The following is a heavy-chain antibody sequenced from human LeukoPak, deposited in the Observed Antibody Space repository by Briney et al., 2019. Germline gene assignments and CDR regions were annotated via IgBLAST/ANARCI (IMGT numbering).Heavy chain of an antibody. CDR3: AVTYCGGDCYLGSAFDI. Sequence: ASVKVSCRASGYTFTSYGISWVRQAPGQGLEWMGWMNPNSGNTGYAQKFQGRVTITRNTSISTAYMELSSLRSEDTAVYYCAVTYCGGDCYLGSAFDIWGQGTMVTVSS. J-gene: IGHJ3*02. CDR2: MNPNSGNT. D-gene: IGHD2-21*01. CDR1: GYTFTSYG. V-gene: IGHV1-8*03.